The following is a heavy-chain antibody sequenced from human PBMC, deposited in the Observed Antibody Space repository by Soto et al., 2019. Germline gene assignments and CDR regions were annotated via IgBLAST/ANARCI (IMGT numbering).Heavy chain of an antibody. V-gene: IGHV1-18*04. CDR2: VSGYNGNT. J-gene: IGHJ4*02. Sequence: QVALVHSGAEVKKPGASVTVSCNFSGYIFTNFAINWVRQAPGQGLEWMGWVSGYNGNTNYARKLQGRVTMTTDTSTSTAYIPPTSLRSDDTAIYFCAIVRGVRGYHYVEPFDYWGQGTLVTVSS. CDR1: GYIFTNFA. D-gene: IGHD4-17*01. CDR3: AIVRGVRGYHYVEPFDY.